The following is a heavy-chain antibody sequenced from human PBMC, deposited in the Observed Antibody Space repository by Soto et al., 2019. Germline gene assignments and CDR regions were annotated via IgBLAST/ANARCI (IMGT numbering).Heavy chain of an antibody. J-gene: IGHJ6*02. Sequence: QVQLVESGGGVVQPGRSLRLSCAASGFTFSSYAMHWVRQAPGKGLECVAVISYDASNKFYRDSVKGRFTISRDNSKNTLYLQINSLRYEDTAVYYCARGDREDIAVVVGARPGEYGVDVWGQGTTVTVSS. CDR1: GFTFSSYA. CDR3: ARGDREDIAVVVGARPGEYGVDV. CDR2: ISYDASNK. V-gene: IGHV3-30-3*01. D-gene: IGHD2-15*01.